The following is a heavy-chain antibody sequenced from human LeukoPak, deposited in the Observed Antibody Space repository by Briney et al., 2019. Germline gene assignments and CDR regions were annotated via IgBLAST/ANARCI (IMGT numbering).Heavy chain of an antibody. Sequence: GGSLRLSCAASGFSFSRYWMNWVRQAPGKGLEWVANIKGDGHEKNYVDSVKGRFSISRDNARNSLYLQVDSLRAEDTAVYYCAKEGAYPIITYDSWGQGALVTVSS. J-gene: IGHJ5*01. D-gene: IGHD3-10*01. CDR1: GFSFSRYW. CDR2: IKGDGHEK. V-gene: IGHV3-7*01. CDR3: AKEGAYPIITYDS.